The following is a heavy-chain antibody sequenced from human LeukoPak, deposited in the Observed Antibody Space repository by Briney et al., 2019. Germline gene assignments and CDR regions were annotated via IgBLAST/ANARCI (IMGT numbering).Heavy chain of an antibody. Sequence: KTSETLSLTCTVSGGSISSYYWSWIRQPAGKGLEWIGRIYTSGSTNYNPSLKSRVTMSVDTSKNQFSLKLSSVTAADTAVYYCAREAQEWYYYDSSGYADAFDIWGQGTMVTVSS. CDR3: AREAQEWYYYDSSGYADAFDI. CDR2: IYTSGST. D-gene: IGHD3-22*01. J-gene: IGHJ3*02. CDR1: GGSISSYY. V-gene: IGHV4-4*07.